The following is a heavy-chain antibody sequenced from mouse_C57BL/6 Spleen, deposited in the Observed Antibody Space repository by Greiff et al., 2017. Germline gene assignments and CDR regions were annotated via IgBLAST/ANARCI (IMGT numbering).Heavy chain of an antibody. Sequence: EVKLMESGGGLVQPKGSLKLSCAASGFTFNTYAMHWVRQAPGKGLEWVARIRSKSSNYATYYADSVKDRFTISRDDSQSMLYLQMNNLKTEDTAMYYCVRDLGMHYGSSYWFAYWGQGNLVTVSA. V-gene: IGHV10-3*01. D-gene: IGHD1-1*01. CDR2: IRSKSSNYAT. CDR1: GFTFNTYA. CDR3: VRDLGMHYGSSYWFAY. J-gene: IGHJ3*01.